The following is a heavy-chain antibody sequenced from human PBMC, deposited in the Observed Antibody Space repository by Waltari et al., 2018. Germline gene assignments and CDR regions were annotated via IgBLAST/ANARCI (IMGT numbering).Heavy chain of an antibody. CDR2: ISGSGGST. CDR1: GFTFSSYA. J-gene: IGHJ5*02. V-gene: IGHV3-23*01. D-gene: IGHD6-6*01. Sequence: EVQLLESGGGLVQPGGSLRLSCAASGFTFSSYAMSWVRQAPGKGLEWVAAISGSGGSTYCADSVKGRFTISSDNSKNTLYLQMNSLRAEDTAVYYCAKGAGFLRYSSSSGGWFDPWGQGTLVTVSS. CDR3: AKGAGFLRYSSSSGGWFDP.